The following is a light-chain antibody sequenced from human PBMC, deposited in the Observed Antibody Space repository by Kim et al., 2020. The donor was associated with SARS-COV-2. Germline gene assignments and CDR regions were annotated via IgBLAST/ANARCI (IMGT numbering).Light chain of an antibody. J-gene: IGKJ3*01. CDR3: QQSYITPFT. V-gene: IGKV1-39*01. CDR2: EAS. Sequence: DIQMTQSPSTLSASVGDRVTITCRTTQSISSHLNWYQQKPGRAPKLLISEASTLQGGVPSRFSGNGSETDFTLTISSLQPEDFATYFCQQSYITPFTFGHGTKVDIK. CDR1: QSISSH.